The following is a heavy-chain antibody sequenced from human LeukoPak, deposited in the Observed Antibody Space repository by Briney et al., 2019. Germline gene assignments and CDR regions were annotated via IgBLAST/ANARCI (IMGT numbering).Heavy chain of an antibody. CDR3: ASPPVVVAAPWTLDV. J-gene: IGHJ3*01. Sequence: SETLSLTCTVSGGSISSSSYYWGWIRQPPGKGLEWIGSIYYSGDTYYNPSLKSRVIISVDTSKNQFSLKLSSVTVADTAVYYCASPPVVVAAPWTLDVWGQGTVVTVSS. D-gene: IGHD2-15*01. V-gene: IGHV4-39*01. CDR1: GGSISSSSYY. CDR2: IYYSGDT.